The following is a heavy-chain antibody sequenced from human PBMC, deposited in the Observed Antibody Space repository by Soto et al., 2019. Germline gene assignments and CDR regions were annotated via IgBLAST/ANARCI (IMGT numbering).Heavy chain of an antibody. J-gene: IGHJ4*02. Sequence: EVQLLESGGGLVQPGGSLRLSCAASGFTFSSYAMRWVRQAPVKGLEWVSAISGSGGSTYYADSVKGRFTISRDNSKNTLCLQRNSLRAEDVGVYCWARRGSGSYYGCWGKGSLVSVSS. V-gene: IGHV3-23*01. D-gene: IGHD1-26*01. CDR3: ARRGSGSYYGC. CDR1: GFTFSSYA. CDR2: ISGSGGST.